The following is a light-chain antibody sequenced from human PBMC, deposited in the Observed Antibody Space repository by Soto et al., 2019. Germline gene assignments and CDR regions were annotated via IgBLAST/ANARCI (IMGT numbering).Light chain of an antibody. CDR1: STDVGDSNH. J-gene: IGLJ1*01. CDR3: NSQTTSGIRV. V-gene: IGLV2-14*01. Sequence: QSALTQPASVSGSPGQSITISCTGTSTDVGDSNHASWYQHHPGKAPKLIIYEVSYRPSGVSNRFSGSKSAYTASLTISGLQAEDEADYYCNSQTTSGIRVFGTGTKLTVL. CDR2: EVS.